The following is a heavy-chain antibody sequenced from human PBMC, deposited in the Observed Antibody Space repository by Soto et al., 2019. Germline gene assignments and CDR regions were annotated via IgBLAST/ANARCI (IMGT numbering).Heavy chain of an antibody. V-gene: IGHV3-23*01. D-gene: IGHD3-3*01. J-gene: IGHJ4*02. CDR3: AKDRGRFLEWLLSRVFQSEFDY. Sequence: GGSLRLSCEASGFTFRSYAMSWFRQAPGKGLEWVSGISGSGGNTYYADSVEGRFTISRDNSKNKLYLQMNSLRVEDTAVYYCAKDRGRFLEWLLSRVFQSEFDYWGQGTLVTVSS. CDR2: ISGSGGNT. CDR1: GFTFRSYA.